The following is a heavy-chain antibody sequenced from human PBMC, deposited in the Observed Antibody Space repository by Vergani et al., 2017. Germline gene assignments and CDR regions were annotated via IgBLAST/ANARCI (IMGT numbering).Heavy chain of an antibody. CDR1: GGTFSSYA. CDR3: ARKVYWGEELYFDY. Sequence: QVQLVQSGAEVKKPGSSVKVSCKASGGTFSSYAISWVRQAPGEGLEWRGGIIPIFGTAKYAQKFQGRVKITADESTSTAYMELSSLRSEDTAVYYCARKVYWGEELYFDYWGQGTLVTVSS. CDR2: IIPIFGTA. V-gene: IGHV1-69*01. D-gene: IGHD2-8*02. J-gene: IGHJ4*02.